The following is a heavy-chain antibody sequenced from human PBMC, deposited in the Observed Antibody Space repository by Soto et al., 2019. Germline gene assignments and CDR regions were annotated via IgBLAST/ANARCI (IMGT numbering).Heavy chain of an antibody. CDR3: ARDAGELPVVTVGVFVF. Sequence: GGSLRLSCAASGFTFSNYAMSWVRQAPGKGLEWVSAFSGSGDSTFYADSVKGRFTVSRDSSKKTLYLQLNSLRDEDTAVYYCARDAGELPVVTVGVFVFWGRGTLVTVSS. CDR2: FSGSGDST. CDR1: GFTFSNYA. J-gene: IGHJ4*02. V-gene: IGHV3-23*01. D-gene: IGHD3-22*01.